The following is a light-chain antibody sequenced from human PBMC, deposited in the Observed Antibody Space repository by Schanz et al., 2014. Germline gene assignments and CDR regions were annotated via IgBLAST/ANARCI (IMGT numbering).Light chain of an antibody. CDR2: EGS. Sequence: QSALTQPASVSGSPGQSITISCTGTSSDVGSYNLVSWYQQHPGKAPKLMIYEGSKRPSGVSNRFSGSKSVNTASLTISGLQAEDEADYYCCSYAGSSTSWVFGGGTKLPS. CDR1: SSDVGSYNL. J-gene: IGLJ3*02. CDR3: CSYAGSSTSWV. V-gene: IGLV2-23*01.